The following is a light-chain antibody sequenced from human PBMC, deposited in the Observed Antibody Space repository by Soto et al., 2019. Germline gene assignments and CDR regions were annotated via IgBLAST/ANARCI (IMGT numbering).Light chain of an antibody. CDR3: SSYTKSNTLV. CDR1: SSDVGAYNS. Sequence: SVLTQPASVSGSPGQSITISCTGTSSDVGAYNSVSWYQQHPGKAPKLMIYDVTNRPSGVSDRFSGSQSGNTASLTISGLQAEDEADYYCSSYTKSNTLVFGAGTRSPS. V-gene: IGLV2-14*01. J-gene: IGLJ1*01. CDR2: DVT.